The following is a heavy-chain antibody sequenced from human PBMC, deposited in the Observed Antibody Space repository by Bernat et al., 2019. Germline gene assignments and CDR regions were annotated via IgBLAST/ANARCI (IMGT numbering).Heavy chain of an antibody. D-gene: IGHD3-10*01. CDR1: GFTFSSYS. Sequence: EVQLVESGGGLVKPGGSLRLSCAASGFTFSSYSMNWVRQAPGKGLEWVSYISSSSSYIYYADSVKGRFTISRDNAKNSLYLQMNSLRAEDTAVYYCVTNYASGSDWGYWGQGTLVTVSS. CDR3: VTNYASGSDWGY. J-gene: IGHJ4*02. CDR2: ISSSSSYI. V-gene: IGHV3-21*05.